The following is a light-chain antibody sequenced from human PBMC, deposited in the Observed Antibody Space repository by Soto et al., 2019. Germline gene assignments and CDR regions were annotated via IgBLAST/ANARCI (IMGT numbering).Light chain of an antibody. Sequence: QAVVTQPPSASGTPGQRVTISCSGSSSNIGSNYVYWYQQLPGAAPKLLIYRNNQRPSGVPDRFSGSKSGTSASLAISGLRSDDEADYYCEAWDDSLSGPVFGGGTKLTVL. CDR1: SSNIGSNY. V-gene: IGLV1-47*01. J-gene: IGLJ2*01. CDR3: EAWDDSLSGPV. CDR2: RNN.